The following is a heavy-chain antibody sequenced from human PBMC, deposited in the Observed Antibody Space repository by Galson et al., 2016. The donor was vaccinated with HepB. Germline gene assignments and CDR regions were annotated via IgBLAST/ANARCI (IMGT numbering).Heavy chain of an antibody. V-gene: IGHV3-33*01. J-gene: IGHJ4*02. CDR3: ARGPYRGMKMPIDY. CDR1: GFMFSTYG. D-gene: IGHD5-24*01. CDR2: IWYDGSSK. Sequence: SLRLSCAASGFMFSTYGMDWVRQAPGKGLEWVAHIWYDGSSKYYTDSVKGRFTISRDNSNNTLYLEMNSLRVEDTAVYYCARGPYRGMKMPIDYWGQGTLVTVSS.